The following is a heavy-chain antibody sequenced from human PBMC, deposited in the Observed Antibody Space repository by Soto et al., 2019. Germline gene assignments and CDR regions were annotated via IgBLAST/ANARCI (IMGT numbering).Heavy chain of an antibody. D-gene: IGHD3-3*01. J-gene: IGHJ6*03. CDR3: ARGALKITIFGVVKGLGYMDV. Sequence: PSETLSLTCAVYGGSFSGYYWSWIRQPPGKGLEWIGEINHSGSTNYNPSLKSRVTISVDTSKNQFSLKPSSVTAADTAVYYCARGALKITIFGVVKGLGYMDVWGKGTTVTVSS. CDR1: GGSFSGYY. V-gene: IGHV4-34*01. CDR2: INHSGST.